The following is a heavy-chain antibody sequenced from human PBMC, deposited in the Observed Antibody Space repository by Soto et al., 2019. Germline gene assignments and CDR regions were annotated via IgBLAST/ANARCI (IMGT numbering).Heavy chain of an antibody. V-gene: IGHV3-21*01. CDR1: GFTFSGDS. CDR3: LSDYSMDV. J-gene: IGHJ6*02. Sequence: GGSLRLSCAASGFTFSGDSWNWVRQAPWKGLEWVSSISTTSTYIYYAASVKRRFTISRDNANNSLHLQMNSLRAEDTAVYYCLSDYSMDVWGQGITVTISS. CDR2: ISTTSTYI.